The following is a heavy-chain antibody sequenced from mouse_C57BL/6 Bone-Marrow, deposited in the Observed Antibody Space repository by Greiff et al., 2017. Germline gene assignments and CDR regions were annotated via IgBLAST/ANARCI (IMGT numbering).Heavy chain of an antibody. V-gene: IGHV1-81*01. CDR1: GYTFTSYG. D-gene: IGHD1-1*01. J-gene: IGHJ4*01. CDR2: IYPRSGNT. CDR3: ARGYYGSSFPYAMDY. Sequence: VQLQQSGAELARPGASVKLSCKASGYTFTSYGISWVKQRTGPGLEWIGEIYPRSGNTYYNEKFKGKATLTADKSSSTAYMELHSLTSEDSAVYFCARGYYGSSFPYAMDYWGQGTSVTVSS.